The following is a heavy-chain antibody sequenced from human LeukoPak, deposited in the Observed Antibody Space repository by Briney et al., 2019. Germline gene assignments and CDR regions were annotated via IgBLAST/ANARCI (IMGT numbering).Heavy chain of an antibody. Sequence: GGSLRLSCAASGFTFSTFAMVWVRQAPGKGLEWVSIVSFDGTNKFYAHSDNDRFSIAIDNSKNTLYLQMSSLRAEDTAVYYCARDRGVYDIAGYYSWGQGTLVTVSS. CDR2: VSFDGTNK. D-gene: IGHD3-22*01. CDR1: GFTFSTFA. CDR3: ARDRGVYDIAGYYS. V-gene: IGHV3-30*15. J-gene: IGHJ4*02.